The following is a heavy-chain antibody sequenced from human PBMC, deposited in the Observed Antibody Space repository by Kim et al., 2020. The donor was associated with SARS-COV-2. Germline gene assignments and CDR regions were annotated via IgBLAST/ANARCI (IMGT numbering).Heavy chain of an antibody. J-gene: IGHJ4*02. CDR1: GFTFSNYA. V-gene: IGHV3-30*18. CDR2: ISYDGTNK. D-gene: IGHD6-19*01. Sequence: GGSLRLSCAASGFTFSNYAMHWVRQAPGKGLEWVSLISYDGTNKYYADSVKGRFTISRDNSKNTLNLQMNSLRAEDTAVYYCGKGGSGWYLDYWGQGTLVTVSS. CDR3: GKGGSGWYLDY.